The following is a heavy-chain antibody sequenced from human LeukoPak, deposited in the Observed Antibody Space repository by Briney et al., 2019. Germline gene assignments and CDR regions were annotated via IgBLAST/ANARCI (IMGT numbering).Heavy chain of an antibody. Sequence: GGSLRLSCAASGFTFSSYAMSWVRQAPGKGLEWVSAISGSGGSTYYADSAKGRFTISRDNSKNTLYLQMNSLRAEDTAVYYCAKDPDYDFWSGSNNWFDPWGQGTLVTVSS. J-gene: IGHJ5*02. CDR2: ISGSGGST. V-gene: IGHV3-23*01. CDR3: AKDPDYDFWSGSNNWFDP. CDR1: GFTFSSYA. D-gene: IGHD3-3*01.